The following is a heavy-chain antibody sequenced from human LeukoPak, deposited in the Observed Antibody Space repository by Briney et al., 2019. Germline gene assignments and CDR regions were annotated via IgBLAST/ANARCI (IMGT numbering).Heavy chain of an antibody. CDR1: GYTFTSYY. D-gene: IGHD2-21*02. V-gene: IGHV1-69*13. CDR3: AREPGVVVTAIQGFDY. CDR2: IIPIFGTA. Sequence: GASVKVSCKASGYTFTSYYMHWVRQAPGQGLEWMGGIIPIFGTANYAQKFQGRVTITADESTSTAYMELSSLRSEDTAVYYCAREPGVVVTAIQGFDYWGQGTLVTVSS. J-gene: IGHJ4*02.